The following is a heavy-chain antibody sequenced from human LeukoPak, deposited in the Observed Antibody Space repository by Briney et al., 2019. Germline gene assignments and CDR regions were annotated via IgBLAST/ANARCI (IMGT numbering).Heavy chain of an antibody. CDR1: GYTFTIYG. CDR2: ISAYNGNT. Sequence: ASVKVSFKASGYTFTIYGISWVRQAPGQGLEWMGWISAYNGNTNYAQKLQGRVTMTTDTSTTTAYMELRSLRSDDTAVYYCARDRQVSDFDYWGQGTLVTVSS. J-gene: IGHJ4*02. D-gene: IGHD3-10*01. CDR3: ARDRQVSDFDY. V-gene: IGHV1-18*01.